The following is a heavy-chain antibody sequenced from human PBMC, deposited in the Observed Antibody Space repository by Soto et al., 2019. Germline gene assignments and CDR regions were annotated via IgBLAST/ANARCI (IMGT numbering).Heavy chain of an antibody. CDR1: GFTFTSYV. Sequence: PVGSLRLSCAASGFTFTSYVMYWVRPAPGKGLEFVSSISSSGSGTYYADSVQGRFITARDNSKNTLYLQMNSLTAEDTAVYYCAKGRSGGSLDWLDPWGQGTLVTVSS. J-gene: IGHJ5*02. CDR2: ISSSGSGT. D-gene: IGHD2-15*01. V-gene: IGHV3-23*01. CDR3: AKGRSGGSLDWLDP.